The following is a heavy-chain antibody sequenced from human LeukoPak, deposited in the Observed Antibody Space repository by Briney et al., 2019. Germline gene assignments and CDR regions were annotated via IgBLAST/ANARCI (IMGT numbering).Heavy chain of an antibody. Sequence: PSETLSLTCAVSGDAINSGGYFWTWVRQPPGKGLECIGYFANTAFAYYNPSLKNRVIMSRDTSKNQFSLRLNSVTAADTAVYYCARVRGSTFYIHYWGRGTLVTVSS. CDR3: ARVRGSTFYIHY. CDR1: GDAINSGGYF. CDR2: FANTAFA. V-gene: IGHV4-30-4*07. J-gene: IGHJ4*02. D-gene: IGHD2/OR15-2a*01.